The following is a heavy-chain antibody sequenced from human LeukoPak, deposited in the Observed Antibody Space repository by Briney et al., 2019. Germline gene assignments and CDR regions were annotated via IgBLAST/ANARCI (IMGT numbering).Heavy chain of an antibody. CDR2: INPNSGGT. V-gene: IGHV1-2*06. CDR1: GYTFTGYY. Sequence: ASVKVSCKASGYTFTGYYMHWVRQAPGQGLEWMGRINPNSGGTNYAQKFQGRVTMARDTSIGTAYMELSRLRSDDTAVYYCASWEGIAAAGSFDYWGQGTLVTVSS. D-gene: IGHD6-13*01. CDR3: ASWEGIAAAGSFDY. J-gene: IGHJ4*02.